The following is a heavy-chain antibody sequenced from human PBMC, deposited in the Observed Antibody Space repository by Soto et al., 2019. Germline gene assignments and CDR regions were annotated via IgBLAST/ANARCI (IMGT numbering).Heavy chain of an antibody. Sequence: PSQTLSLTCAISGDSVSSNSAVWNWIRQSPSRGLEWLGRTCYRSKWYNDYAVSVKSRITINPDTTKNQFSLQLNSVTPEDTAVHYCARVGVYAGGFDIWGQGTMVTVSS. D-gene: IGHD6-6*01. CDR3: ARVGVYAGGFDI. CDR1: GDSVSSNSAV. CDR2: TCYRSKWYN. J-gene: IGHJ3*02. V-gene: IGHV6-1*01.